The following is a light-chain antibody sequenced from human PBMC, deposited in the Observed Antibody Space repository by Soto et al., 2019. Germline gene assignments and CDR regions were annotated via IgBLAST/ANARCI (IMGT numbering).Light chain of an antibody. J-gene: IGLJ2*01. CDR3: TSYGGFNNVL. CDR2: EVS. CDR1: SSDVGEYNY. Sequence: QSVLTQPPSASGSPGQSVTISCTGTSSDVGEYNYVSWYQQYPGKAPKLMIYEVSKRPSGVPDRFSGSKSGNTASLTVSGLQTEDEADYYCTSYGGFNNVLFGGGTKVTVL. V-gene: IGLV2-8*01.